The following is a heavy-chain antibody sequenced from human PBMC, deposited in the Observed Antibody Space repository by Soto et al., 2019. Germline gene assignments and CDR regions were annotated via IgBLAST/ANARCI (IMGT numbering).Heavy chain of an antibody. V-gene: IGHV3-74*01. CDR2: INSDGSST. Sequence: GGSLRLSCAASGFTFSSYWMHWVRQAPGKGLVWVSRINSDGSSTSYADSVKGRFTISRDNAKNTLYQQMNSLRAEDTAVYYCARGDCSGGSCTTRYGGQDYYYYYGMDVWGQGTTVTVSS. CDR1: GFTFSSYW. CDR3: ARGDCSGGSCTTRYGGQDYYYYYGMDV. D-gene: IGHD2-15*01. J-gene: IGHJ6*02.